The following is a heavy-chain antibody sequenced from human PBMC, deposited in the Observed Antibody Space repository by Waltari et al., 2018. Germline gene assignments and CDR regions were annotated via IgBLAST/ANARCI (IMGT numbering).Heavy chain of an antibody. Sequence: EVQLVESGGGLVQSGGSLRLSCAASGFTFSSYYMNWVRQAPGKGLEWIAYISVSSSTIYYADSVKGRFTISRDNAKNSLYLQMNSLRAEDAAVYYCARGSVSGSSNYYYYYMDVWGKGTTVSVSS. CDR1: GFTFSSYY. CDR2: ISVSSSTI. J-gene: IGHJ6*03. V-gene: IGHV3-48*04. CDR3: ARGSVSGSSNYYYYYMDV. D-gene: IGHD6-13*01.